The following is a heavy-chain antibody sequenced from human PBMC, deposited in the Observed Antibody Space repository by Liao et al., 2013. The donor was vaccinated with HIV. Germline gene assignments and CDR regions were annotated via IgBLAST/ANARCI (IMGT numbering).Heavy chain of an antibody. D-gene: IGHD3-9*01. CDR3: ARDPKXYDILTGYLSLGAFDI. CDR1: GGSISSYY. Sequence: QVQLQQWGAGLLKPSETLSLTCIVSGGSISSYYWSWIRQPPGKGLEWIGYIYYSGSTNYNPSLKSRVTISVDTSQNQFSLKLSSVTAADTAVYYCARDPKXYDILTGYLSLGAFDIWGQGTMVTVSS. V-gene: IGHV4-59*12. J-gene: IGHJ3*02. CDR2: IYYSGST.